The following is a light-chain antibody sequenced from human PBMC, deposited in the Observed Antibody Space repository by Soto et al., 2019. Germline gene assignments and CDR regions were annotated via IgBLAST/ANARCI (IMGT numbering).Light chain of an antibody. CDR2: DAS. Sequence: DIQMTQSPSSLSASVGDRVTITCQASQDISNYLNWYQQKPGKAPKLLIYDASNLQTGVPSRFSGSGSGTDFSFTINSLQPEDIGTYYCQQYDDLVSFGPGTKVQIK. J-gene: IGKJ3*01. CDR1: QDISNY. CDR3: QQYDDLVS. V-gene: IGKV1-33*01.